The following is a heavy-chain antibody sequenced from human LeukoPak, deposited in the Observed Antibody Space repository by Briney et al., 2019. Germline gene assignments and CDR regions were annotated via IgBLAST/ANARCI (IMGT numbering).Heavy chain of an antibody. CDR1: GYSFTSYW. J-gene: IGHJ4*02. Sequence: GGSLKISCKGSGYSFTSYWIGWVRQMPGKGLEWMGIIYPGDSDTRYSPSFQGQVTISADKSISTAYLQWSSLKASDTATYYCARRTTMMDLDYWGQGTLVTVSS. V-gene: IGHV5-51*01. CDR2: IYPGDSDT. D-gene: IGHD3-22*01. CDR3: ARRTTMMDLDY.